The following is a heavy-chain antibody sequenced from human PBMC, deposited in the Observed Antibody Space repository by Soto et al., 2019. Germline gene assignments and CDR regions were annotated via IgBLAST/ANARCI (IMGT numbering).Heavy chain of an antibody. CDR2: INSGGSST. CDR3: AKEPSGSGGFYPFDF. Sequence: GGSLRLSCAASGFTFSDYAMSWVRQAPRKGLEWVSTINSGGSSTYYADSVKGRFTISRDNSKNTLYLQMNSLSAEDTAVCYCAKEPSGSGGFYPFDFWGQGALVTVSS. D-gene: IGHD3-22*01. J-gene: IGHJ4*02. CDR1: GFTFSDYA. V-gene: IGHV3-23*01.